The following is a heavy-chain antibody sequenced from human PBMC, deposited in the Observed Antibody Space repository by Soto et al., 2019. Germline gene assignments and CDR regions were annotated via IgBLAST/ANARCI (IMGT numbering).Heavy chain of an antibody. V-gene: IGHV4-38-2*01. D-gene: IGHD5-12*01. CDR1: GHSISSGFYY. CDR3: ARYGYRDSARFFDY. J-gene: IGHJ4*02. Sequence: SETLSLTCAVSGHSISSGFYYWGWLRQPPGKGLEWIGSIYHTGSTYYNPSLKSRVSMSVDTSKNQLSLKLTSVTAADTAVYYCARYGYRDSARFFDYWGQGTRVTVS. CDR2: IYHTGST.